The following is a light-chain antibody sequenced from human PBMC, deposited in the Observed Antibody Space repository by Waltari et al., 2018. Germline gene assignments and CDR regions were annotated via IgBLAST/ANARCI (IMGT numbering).Light chain of an antibody. J-gene: IGLJ3*02. CDR2: DVT. Sequence: QSALTQPRSVSESPGQSVPISCTGTSSDVGGYNSISWYQHHPGKAPKLIIYDVTKRPSGVPDRFSASKSGNTASLTISGLRAEDEADYYCSSYAGTYTGVFGGGTKLTVL. V-gene: IGLV2-11*01. CDR1: SSDVGGYNS. CDR3: SSYAGTYTGV.